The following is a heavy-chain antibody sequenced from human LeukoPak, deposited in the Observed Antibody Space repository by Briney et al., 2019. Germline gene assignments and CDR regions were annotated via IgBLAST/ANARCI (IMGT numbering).Heavy chain of an antibody. V-gene: IGHV3-30-3*01. CDR2: ISYDGSNK. CDR3: ASSEWELTSLDY. D-gene: IGHD1-26*01. CDR1: GFTFSSYA. Sequence: GRSLRLSCAASGFTFSSYAMHWVRQAPGKGLEWVAVISYDGSNKYYADSVKGRSTISRDNSKNTLYLQMNSLRAEDTAVYYCASSEWELTSLDYWGQGTLVTVSS. J-gene: IGHJ4*02.